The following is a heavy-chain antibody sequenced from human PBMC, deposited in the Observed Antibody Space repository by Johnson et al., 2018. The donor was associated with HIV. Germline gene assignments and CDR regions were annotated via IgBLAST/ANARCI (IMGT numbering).Heavy chain of an antibody. J-gene: IGHJ3*02. CDR2: IYSGGGT. CDR1: GFTVSSNY. D-gene: IGHD4-17*01. CDR3: ARDVTKDAVDI. V-gene: IGHV3-66*01. Sequence: VQLVESGGGLVQPGGSLRLSCVASGFTVSSNYISWVRQAPGRGLEWVSVIYSGGGTYYADSVKGRFTIARDNSKNTLYLQMNSLRAEDTAVYYCARDVTKDAVDIWGQGTMVTVSS.